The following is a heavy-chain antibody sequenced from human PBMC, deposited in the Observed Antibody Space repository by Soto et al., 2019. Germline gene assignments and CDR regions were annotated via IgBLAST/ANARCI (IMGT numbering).Heavy chain of an antibody. V-gene: IGHV1-69*06. CDR2: IIPMSGRT. CDR1: GGTFSTYA. Sequence: QIPLVQSGAEVKKPGSSVKVSCKASGGTFSTYAISWVRQAPGQGLEWMGGIIPMSGRTTYAQKFQDRVTITADTSTTTAYMELSSLRSEVTAVYYCALGSDYLFDPWGRGTMVTVSS. J-gene: IGHJ5*02. D-gene: IGHD4-17*01. CDR3: ALGSDYLFDP.